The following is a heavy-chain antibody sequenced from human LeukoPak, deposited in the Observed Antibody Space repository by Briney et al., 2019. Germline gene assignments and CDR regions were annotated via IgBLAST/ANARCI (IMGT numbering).Heavy chain of an antibody. J-gene: IGHJ4*02. D-gene: IGHD1-26*01. CDR2: MYYSGST. CDR1: GGSISSYW. CDR3: ARGGAMVGATFDY. Sequence: SETLSLTCTVSGGSISSYWWSWIRQSPGKGLEWIGYMYYSGSTNYNPSLKSRVTISIDTSNNQFALKMSSVTAADTAVYYCARGGAMVGATFDYWGQGTLVTVSS. V-gene: IGHV4-59*08.